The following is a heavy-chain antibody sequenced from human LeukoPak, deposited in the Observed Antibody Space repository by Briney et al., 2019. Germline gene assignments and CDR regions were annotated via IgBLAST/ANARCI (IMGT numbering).Heavy chain of an antibody. V-gene: IGHV3-23*01. CDR2: ISSSAGST. CDR3: AKEDYYDSSGYYPFDY. J-gene: IGHJ4*02. Sequence: GGSLRLSCAASGFTFSTYAMSWVRQAPGKGLGWVSGISSSAGSTYYADSVKGRFTISRDNSKNTLYLQMNSLRAEDTAVYYCAKEDYYDSSGYYPFDYWGQGTLVTVSS. D-gene: IGHD3-22*01. CDR1: GFTFSTYA.